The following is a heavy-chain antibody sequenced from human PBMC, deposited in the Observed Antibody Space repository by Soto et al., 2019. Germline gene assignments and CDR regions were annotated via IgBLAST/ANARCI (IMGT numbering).Heavy chain of an antibody. CDR1: GFTFSSYS. J-gene: IGHJ5*02. D-gene: IGHD2-2*01. CDR3: AREYCSSTSCLNWFDP. Sequence: GGSLRLSCAASGFTFSSYSMNWVRQAPGKGLEWVSYISSSSSTIYYADSVKGRFTISRDNAENSLYLQMNSLRAEDTAVYYCAREYCSSTSCLNWFDPWGQGTLVTVSS. CDR2: ISSSSSTI. V-gene: IGHV3-48*01.